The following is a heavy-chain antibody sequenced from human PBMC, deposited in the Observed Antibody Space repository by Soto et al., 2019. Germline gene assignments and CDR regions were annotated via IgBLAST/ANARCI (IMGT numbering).Heavy chain of an antibody. CDR1: GGSISSYY. D-gene: IGHD3-3*01. Sequence: PSETLSLTCTVSGGSISSYYWSWIRQPPGKGLEWIGYIYYSGSTNYNPSLKSRVTISVDTSKNQFSLKLSSVTAADTAVYYCARELEGFDYWGQGIQITVSS. V-gene: IGHV4-59*01. CDR3: ARELEGFDY. CDR2: IYYSGST. J-gene: IGHJ4*02.